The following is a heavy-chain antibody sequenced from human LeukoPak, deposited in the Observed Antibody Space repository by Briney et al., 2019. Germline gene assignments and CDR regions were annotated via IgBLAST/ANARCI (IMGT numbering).Heavy chain of an antibody. J-gene: IGHJ5*02. CDR3: ARGGLLEWLPHRFDP. CDR2: IYGGGST. D-gene: IGHD3-3*01. Sequence: SGGSLRLSCAASGFTVSSNYMSWVRQPPGKGLEWVSMIYGGGSTYYAESVKGRFIISRDNSKNTLYLQMDSLRAEDTAVYYCARGGLLEWLPHRFDPWGQGTLVTVSS. CDR1: GFTVSSNY. V-gene: IGHV3-53*01.